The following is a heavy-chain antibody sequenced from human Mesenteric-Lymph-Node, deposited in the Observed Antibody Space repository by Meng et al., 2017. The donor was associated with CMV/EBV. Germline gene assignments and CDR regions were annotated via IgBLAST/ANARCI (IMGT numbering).Heavy chain of an antibody. J-gene: IGHJ6*02. Sequence: LSLTCAASGFTFSDYYMSWIRQAPGKGLEWVSYISSSGSTIYYADSVKGRFTISRDNAKNSLYLQMNSLRAEDTAVYYCARAPPSWNYYGMDVWGQGTTVTVSS. D-gene: IGHD3-3*01. V-gene: IGHV3-11*01. CDR1: GFTFSDYY. CDR3: ARAPPSWNYYGMDV. CDR2: ISSSGSTI.